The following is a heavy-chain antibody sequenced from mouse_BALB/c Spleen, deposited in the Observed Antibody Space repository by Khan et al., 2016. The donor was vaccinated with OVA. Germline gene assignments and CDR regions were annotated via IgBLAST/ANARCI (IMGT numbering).Heavy chain of an antibody. CDR3: TRRNWDVAWFAY. V-gene: IGHV1-5*01. D-gene: IGHD4-1*01. J-gene: IGHJ3*01. CDR2: IYPGNTDT. CDR1: GYTFTSYW. Sequence: EVQLQQSGTVLARPGASVKMSCKASGYTFTSYWIHWIKQRSGQGLEWIGDIYPGNTDTNYNQKFKGKAKLTAVTSTSTAYMELSSLTNEDSAVYYCTRRNWDVAWFAYWGQGTLVTVSA.